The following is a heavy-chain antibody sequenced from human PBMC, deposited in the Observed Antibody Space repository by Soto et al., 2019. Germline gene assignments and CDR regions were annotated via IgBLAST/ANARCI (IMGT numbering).Heavy chain of an antibody. V-gene: IGHV3-23*01. J-gene: IGHJ3*02. D-gene: IGHD2-21*01. CDR3: AKDRVSHNSVWDPFDI. CDR2: IGGGNDDT. CDR1: VFTFSIYA. Sequence: WGSLRLSCSASVFTFSIYAMSWFRQAPGKGLEWVSGIGGGNDDTYYADSVKGRCTISRDNSKSTLYLQMNGLRAEDTAVYYCAKDRVSHNSVWDPFDIWGQGTMVTV.